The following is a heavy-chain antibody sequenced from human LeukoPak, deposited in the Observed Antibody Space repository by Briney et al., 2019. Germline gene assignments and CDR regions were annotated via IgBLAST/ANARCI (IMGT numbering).Heavy chain of an antibody. CDR2: IYYSGST. CDR1: GGSISSYY. D-gene: IGHD2-21*02. CDR3: ASGTRVVVTADSSPSRAFDI. V-gene: IGHV4-59*08. J-gene: IGHJ3*02. Sequence: PSETLSLTCTVSGGSISSYYWSWIRQPPGKGLEWIGYIYYSGSTNYNPSLKSRVTISVDTSKNQFSLKLSSVTAADTAVYYCASGTRVVVTADSSPSRAFDIWGQGTMVTVSS.